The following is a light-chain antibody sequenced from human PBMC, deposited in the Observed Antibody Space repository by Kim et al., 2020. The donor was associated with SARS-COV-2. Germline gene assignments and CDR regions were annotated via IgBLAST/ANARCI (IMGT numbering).Light chain of an antibody. V-gene: IGKV3-15*01. CDR2: GAS. CDR1: QSVGSN. CDR3: QQYNRWPPYI. J-gene: IGKJ2*01. Sequence: VAPGESAPLSCRASQSVGSNLAWYQQRPGQAPRLLISGASTRATGVPARFSGSGSGTEFTLTISSPQSEDFAVYYCQQYNRWPPYIFGQGTKLEI.